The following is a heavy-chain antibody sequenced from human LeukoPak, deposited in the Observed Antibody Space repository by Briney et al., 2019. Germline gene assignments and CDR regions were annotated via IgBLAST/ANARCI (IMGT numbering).Heavy chain of an antibody. Sequence: GASVKVSCKASGYTFTVYYMHWVRQAPGQGVEWMGWINPNSGGTNYAQTFRGRVTMTRDTTISTAYMELSRLRSDDTAVYYCARVPRLGPYYFDYWGQGTLVTVSS. CDR2: INPNSGGT. V-gene: IGHV1-2*02. D-gene: IGHD6-19*01. J-gene: IGHJ4*02. CDR3: ARVPRLGPYYFDY. CDR1: GYTFTVYY.